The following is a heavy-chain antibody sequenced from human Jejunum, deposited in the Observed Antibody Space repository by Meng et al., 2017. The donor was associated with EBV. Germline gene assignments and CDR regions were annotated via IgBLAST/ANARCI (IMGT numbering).Heavy chain of an antibody. CDR2: IWHGGNT. J-gene: IGHJ4*02. D-gene: IGHD5-24*01. CDR3: ARGNAYNVPSFDY. V-gene: IGHV4-4*02. Sequence: VQRRESCSGLVTSSGTLPLPCAVSGASITCTNWWSWVRPPPGKGLEWIAEIWHGGNTNYNPALKSRVTISVDKSNNQFTLKLASVTAADTAVYFCARGNAYNVPSFDYWGQGTLVTVSS. CDR1: GASITCTNW.